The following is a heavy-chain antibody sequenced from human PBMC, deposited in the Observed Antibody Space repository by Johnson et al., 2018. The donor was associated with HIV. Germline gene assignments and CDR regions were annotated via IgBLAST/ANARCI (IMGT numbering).Heavy chain of an antibody. Sequence: QVQLVESGGGVVQPGRSLRLSCAASGFTFSSYGIHWVRQAPGKGLEWVAVISVDGSNKYYADPLKGRFTISRDNSKNTLFLQMNSMRAEDTAVYFCAKDLGDAAGTTHDAFDIWGQGTMVTVSS. J-gene: IGHJ3*02. CDR1: GFTFSSYG. CDR3: AKDLGDAAGTTHDAFDI. V-gene: IGHV3-30*18. CDR2: ISVDGSNK. D-gene: IGHD1-7*01.